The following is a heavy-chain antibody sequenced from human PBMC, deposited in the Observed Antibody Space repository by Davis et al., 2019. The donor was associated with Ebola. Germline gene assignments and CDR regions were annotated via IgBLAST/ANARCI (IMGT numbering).Heavy chain of an antibody. V-gene: IGHV4-31*03. CDR3: ASPFHGRGANYYVY. J-gene: IGHJ4*02. CDR2: MYGSGT. CDR1: GGSVSSGGYS. D-gene: IGHD4/OR15-4a*01. Sequence: SETLSLTCTVSGGSVSSGGYSWSWIRQRPGKGLEWIGYMYGSGTYYNPSLKSRVTMAIETSKNQFSLRLSSVTAADTAVYYCASPFHGRGANYYVYWGPGTLVSVSS.